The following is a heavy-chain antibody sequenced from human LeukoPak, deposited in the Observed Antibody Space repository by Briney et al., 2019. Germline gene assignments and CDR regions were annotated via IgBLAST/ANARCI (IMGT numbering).Heavy chain of an antibody. D-gene: IGHD5-18*01. CDR1: GFTLSDYY. CDR3: ASLMGYSYGLRY. CDR2: ISSSGSTI. Sequence: GGSLRLSCAASGFTLSDYYMSWIRQAPGKGLEWVSYISSSGSTIYYADSVKGRFTTSRDNAKNSLYLQMNSLRAGDTAVYYCASLMGYSYGLRYWGQGTLVTVSS. V-gene: IGHV3-11*04. J-gene: IGHJ4*02.